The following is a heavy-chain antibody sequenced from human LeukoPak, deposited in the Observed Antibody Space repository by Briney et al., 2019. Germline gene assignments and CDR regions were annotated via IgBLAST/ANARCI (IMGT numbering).Heavy chain of an antibody. J-gene: IGHJ4*02. CDR2: INPSGGSP. D-gene: IGHD2-2*01. V-gene: IGHV1-46*01. CDR1: GYTFTSYY. Sequence: ASVKVSCKASGYTFTSYYMHWVRQAPGQGLGWMGIINPSGGSPSYAQKFQGRVTMTRDTSTSTVYMKLSSLRSENTAVYYCARDIVVVPAAIALDYWGQGTLVTVSS. CDR3: ARDIVVVPAAIALDY.